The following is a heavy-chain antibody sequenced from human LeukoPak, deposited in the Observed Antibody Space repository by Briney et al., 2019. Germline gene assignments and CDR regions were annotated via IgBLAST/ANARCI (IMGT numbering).Heavy chain of an antibody. V-gene: IGHV3-30-3*01. CDR1: GFTFSSYA. D-gene: IGHD6-13*01. CDR2: ISYDGSNK. J-gene: IGHJ3*02. CDR3: AKDQIPERSLRSSSWLVDAFDI. Sequence: PGGSLRLSCAASGFTFSSYAMHWVRQAPGKGLEWVAVISYDGSNKYYADSVKGRFTISRDNSKNTLYVQMNSLRAEDTAVYYCAKDQIPERSLRSSSWLVDAFDIWGQGTMVTVSS.